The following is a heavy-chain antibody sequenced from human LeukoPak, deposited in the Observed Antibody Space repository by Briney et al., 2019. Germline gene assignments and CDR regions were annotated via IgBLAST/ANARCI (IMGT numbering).Heavy chain of an antibody. CDR3: ARIRAAAGTDWFDP. Sequence: PSETLFLTCTVSGGSISSYYWSWIRQPPGKGLEWIGYIYYSGSTNYNPSLKSRVTISVDTSKNQFSLKLSSVTAADTAVYYCARIRAAAGTDWFDPWGQGTLVTVSS. J-gene: IGHJ5*02. CDR2: IYYSGST. V-gene: IGHV4-59*08. CDR1: GGSISSYY. D-gene: IGHD6-13*01.